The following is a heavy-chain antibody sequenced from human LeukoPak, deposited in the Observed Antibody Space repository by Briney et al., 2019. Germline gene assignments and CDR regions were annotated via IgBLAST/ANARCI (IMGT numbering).Heavy chain of an antibody. V-gene: IGHV4-4*09. J-gene: IGHJ4*02. CDR3: ARRGSYSYYSDY. D-gene: IGHD1-26*01. CDR1: VGSISSYY. Sequence: SETLSLTCTVSVGSISSYYWSWIRQPPGKGLEWIGYIYTSGSTNYNPSLKSRVTISVDTSKNQFSLKLSSVTAADTAVYYCARRGSYSYYSDYWGQGTLVTVSS. CDR2: IYTSGST.